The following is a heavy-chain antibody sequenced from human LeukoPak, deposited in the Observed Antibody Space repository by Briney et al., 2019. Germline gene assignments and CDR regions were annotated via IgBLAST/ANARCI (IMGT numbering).Heavy chain of an antibody. CDR1: GYTFTDYY. CDR3: ARDRNSPPPNWFDP. J-gene: IGHJ5*02. CDR2: INPNSGGT. Sequence: VASVKVSCKAYGYTFTDYYMHWVRQAPGQGLEWMGWINPNSGGTNYAQKFQGRVTMTRDTSISTAYMELSRLRSDDTAVYYCARDRNSPPPNWFDPWGQGTLVTVSS. D-gene: IGHD2/OR15-2a*01. V-gene: IGHV1-2*02.